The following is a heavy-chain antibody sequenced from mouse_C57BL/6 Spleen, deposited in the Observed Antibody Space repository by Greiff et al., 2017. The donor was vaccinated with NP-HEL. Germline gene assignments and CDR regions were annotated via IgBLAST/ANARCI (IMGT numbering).Heavy chain of an antibody. D-gene: IGHD4-1*01. CDR3: ARQDLTGFYAMDY. Sequence: EVKVIESGGGLVQPGGSLKLSCAASGIDFSRYWMSWVRRAPGKGLEWIGEINPDSSTINYAPSLKDKFIISRDNAKNTLYLQMSKVRSEDTALYYCARQDLTGFYAMDYWGQGTSVTVSS. CDR2: INPDSSTI. J-gene: IGHJ4*01. V-gene: IGHV4-1*01. CDR1: GIDFSRYW.